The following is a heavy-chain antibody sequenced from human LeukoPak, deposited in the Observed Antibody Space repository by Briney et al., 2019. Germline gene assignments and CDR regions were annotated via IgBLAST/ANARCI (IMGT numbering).Heavy chain of an antibody. D-gene: IGHD7-27*01. J-gene: IGHJ4*01. CDR1: GGSVSDYY. CDR3: ASRKLGNDY. CDR2: IYYTGSS. V-gene: IGHV4-59*02. Sequence: SETLSLTCTVSGGSVSDYYWSWIRQSPGKGLEWIGYIYYTGSSSYNPSLRSRVTISADTSKNRFSLKLSPVTAADTAVYYCASRKLGNDYWGQGTLVTVSS.